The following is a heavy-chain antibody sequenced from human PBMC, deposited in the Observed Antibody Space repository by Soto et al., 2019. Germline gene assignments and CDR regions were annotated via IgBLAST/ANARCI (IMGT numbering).Heavy chain of an antibody. D-gene: IGHD3-16*02. Sequence: EVQVVESGGGLVQPGGSLRLSCAATGFIVSNSFMSWVRQAPGKGPEWVSLFYADGRTYYADSVKGRFTMSKDNSKNTLYLQMPSLNVADTALYYCTSDGDFGGVVATVYWGPGTMVTVSS. CDR1: GFIVSNSF. CDR2: FYADGRT. V-gene: IGHV3-66*01. J-gene: IGHJ4*02. CDR3: TSDGDFGGVVATVY.